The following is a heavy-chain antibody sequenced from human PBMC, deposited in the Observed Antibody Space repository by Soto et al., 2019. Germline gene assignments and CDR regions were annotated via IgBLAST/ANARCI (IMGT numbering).Heavy chain of an antibody. CDR1: GNTFTSYA. J-gene: IGHJ6*02. D-gene: IGHD6-13*01. CDR3: ARDSLAAGTAYYYYGMDV. Sequence: GASVKVSCKASGNTFTSYAMHWVRQAPGQRLEWMGWINAGNGNTKYSQKFQGRVTITRDTSASTAYMELSSLRSEDTAVYYCARDSLAAGTAYYYYGMDVWGQGTTVTVSS. CDR2: INAGNGNT. V-gene: IGHV1-3*01.